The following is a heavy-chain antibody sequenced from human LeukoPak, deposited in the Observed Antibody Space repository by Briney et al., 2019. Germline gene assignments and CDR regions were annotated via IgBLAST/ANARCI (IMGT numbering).Heavy chain of an antibody. CDR2: INPNSGDT. D-gene: IGHD2-8*02. J-gene: IGHJ2*01. Sequence: ASVKVSCKASGYTFNAYYLHWVRQAPGQGLEWMGWINPNSGDTKYAQRFQGRVPMTGDTSISTAYMELSRLRFDDTAVYYCAILRLSTGLWWFFDLWGRGTLVTVSS. V-gene: IGHV1-2*02. CDR1: GYTFNAYY. CDR3: AILRLSTGLWWFFDL.